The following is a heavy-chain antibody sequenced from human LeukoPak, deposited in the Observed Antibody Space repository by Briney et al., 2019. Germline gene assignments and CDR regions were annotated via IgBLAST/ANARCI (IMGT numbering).Heavy chain of an antibody. V-gene: IGHV3-15*01. CDR3: TTQRTYCSGGSCIDY. J-gene: IGHJ4*02. CDR2: IKSKTDGGTT. Sequence: GGSLRLXCAASGFTCSNAWMSWVRLAPGKGLESVGRIKSKTDGGTTDYAAPVKGRFTISRDDSKNTLYLQMNSLKTEDTAVYYCTTQRTYCSGGSCIDYWGQGTLVTVSS. CDR1: GFTCSNAW. D-gene: IGHD2-15*01.